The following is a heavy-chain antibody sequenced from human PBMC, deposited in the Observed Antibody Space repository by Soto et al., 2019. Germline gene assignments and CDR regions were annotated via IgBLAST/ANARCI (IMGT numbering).Heavy chain of an antibody. CDR3: ARDSHDYGDYAPHFDY. CDR2: IYYSGST. V-gene: IGHV4-59*01. D-gene: IGHD4-17*01. Sequence: PSGTLSLTCTVAGGSISSYYWSWIRQPPGKGLEWIGYIYYSGSTNYNPSLKSRVTISVDTSKNQFSLKLSSVTAADTAVYYCARDSHDYGDYAPHFDYWGQGTLVTVSS. J-gene: IGHJ4*02. CDR1: GGSISSYY.